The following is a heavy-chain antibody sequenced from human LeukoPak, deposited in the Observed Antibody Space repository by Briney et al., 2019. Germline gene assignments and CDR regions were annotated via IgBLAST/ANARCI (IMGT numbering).Heavy chain of an antibody. CDR1: GYTFTSYD. CDR2: MNPNSGNT. J-gene: IGHJ4*02. V-gene: IGHV1-8*01. CDR3: ARGLPLGGSGSS. D-gene: IGHD3-10*01. Sequence: ASVKVSCKASGYTFTSYDINWVRQATGQGLEWMRWMNPNSGNTGYAQKFQGRVTMTRNTSISTAYMELSSLRSEDTAVYYCARGLPLGGSGSSWGQGTLVTVSS.